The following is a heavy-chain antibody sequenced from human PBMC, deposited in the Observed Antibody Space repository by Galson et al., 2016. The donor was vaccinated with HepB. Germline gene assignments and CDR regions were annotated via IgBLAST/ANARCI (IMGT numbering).Heavy chain of an antibody. Sequence: SLRLSCAASGFTFRSFAMSWVRQAPRQGLEWVAAFSGGAGTTYYADSVRGRFTISRDNSKNTLFLQMNSLKDEDTAVYYCVKWAHGDLRQGGSYFDYWGQGALVTVSS. D-gene: IGHD4-17*01. CDR3: VKWAHGDLRQGGSYFDY. J-gene: IGHJ4*02. V-gene: IGHV3-23*01. CDR1: GFTFRSFA. CDR2: FSGGAGTT.